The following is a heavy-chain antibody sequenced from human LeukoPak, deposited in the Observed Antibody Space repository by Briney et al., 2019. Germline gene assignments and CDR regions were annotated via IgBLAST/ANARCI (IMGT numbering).Heavy chain of an antibody. CDR3: ARGRLVATITGYYYYYMDV. V-gene: IGHV1-3*03. CDR1: GYTFTGNY. Sequence: GASVKVSCKASGYTFTGNYMHWVRQAPGQRLEWMGWINAGNGNTKYSQELQGRVTITRDTSASTAYMELSSLRSEDMAVYYCARGRLVATITGYYYYYMDVWGKGTTVTVSS. CDR2: INAGNGNT. J-gene: IGHJ6*03. D-gene: IGHD5-12*01.